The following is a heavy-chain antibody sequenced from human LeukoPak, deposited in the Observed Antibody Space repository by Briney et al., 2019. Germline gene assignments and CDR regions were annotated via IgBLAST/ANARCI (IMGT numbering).Heavy chain of an antibody. D-gene: IGHD3-10*01. Sequence: SETLSLTCAVYGGSFSGYYWSWIRQPPGKGLEWIGEIKHSGSTNYNPSLKSRVTISVDTSKNQFSLKLSSVTAADTAVYYCARGPNRWSLRSSNRVFDYWGQGTLVTASS. CDR3: ARGPNRWSLRSSNRVFDY. CDR1: GGSFSGYY. CDR2: IKHSGST. V-gene: IGHV4-34*01. J-gene: IGHJ4*02.